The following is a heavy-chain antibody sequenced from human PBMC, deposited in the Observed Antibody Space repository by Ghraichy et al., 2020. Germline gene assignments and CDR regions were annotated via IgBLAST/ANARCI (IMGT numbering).Heavy chain of an antibody. CDR2: VYHDGRT. J-gene: IGHJ4*02. V-gene: IGHV4-38-2*02. D-gene: IGHD4-23*01. CDR3: ARGVRWVSYVDS. Sequence: SETLSLTCSVSGYFIRSGYFWVWVRLPSWERLEWIASVYHDGRTYYSPCFKTRVSISADTSKKHFSLNLSSMTAADTAVYFCARGVRWVSYVDSWGQGTLVTVSS. CDR1: GYFIRSGYF.